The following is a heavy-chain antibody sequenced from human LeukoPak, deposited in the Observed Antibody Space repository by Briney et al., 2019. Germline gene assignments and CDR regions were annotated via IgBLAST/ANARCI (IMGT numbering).Heavy chain of an antibody. CDR2: IYYSGST. CDR3: ARQVTIFGVVNG. CDR1: GGYIGSYY. J-gene: IGHJ4*02. D-gene: IGHD3-3*01. V-gene: IGHV4-59*08. Sequence: SETLSLTCAVSGGYIGSYYWSWIRQPPGKGLEWIGYIYYSGSTNYNPSLTSRVTISVDTSKHQFSLKLSSVTAADTAVYYCARQVTIFGVVNGWGQGTLVTVSS.